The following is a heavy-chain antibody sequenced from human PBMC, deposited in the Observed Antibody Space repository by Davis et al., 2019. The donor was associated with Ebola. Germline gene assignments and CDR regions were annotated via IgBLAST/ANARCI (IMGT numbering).Heavy chain of an antibody. V-gene: IGHV3-7*01. D-gene: IGHD1-26*01. J-gene: IGHJ5*02. CDR1: GFTFSSYA. CDR2: IKQDGSEK. Sequence: GGSLRLSCAASGFTFSSYAMSWVRQAPGKGLEWVANIKQDGSEKYYVDSVKGRFTISRDNAKNSLYLQMNSLRAEDTAVYYCARTIVGATTSWGQGTLVTVSS. CDR3: ARTIVGATTS.